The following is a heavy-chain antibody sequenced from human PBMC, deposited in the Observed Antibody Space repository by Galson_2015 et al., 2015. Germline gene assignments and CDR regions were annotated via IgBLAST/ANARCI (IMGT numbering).Heavy chain of an antibody. V-gene: IGHV3-74*01. CDR2: INGDGTST. Sequence: SLRLSCAASGFTFSNSWMHWVRQAPGKGLVWVSRINGDGTSTSYADSVKGRFTISRDNAKNTLYLQMNSLRAEDTAVYYCTRALLGDTDYWGRGTMVIVSS. CDR1: GFTFSNSW. D-gene: IGHD5-18*01. CDR3: TRALLGDTDY. J-gene: IGHJ3*01.